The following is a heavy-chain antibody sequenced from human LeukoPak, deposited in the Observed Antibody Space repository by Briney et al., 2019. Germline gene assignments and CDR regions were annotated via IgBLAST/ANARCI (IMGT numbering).Heavy chain of an antibody. V-gene: IGHV3-48*03. CDR2: ISSSGSTI. CDR3: AKGSSGYDLGGWFDP. D-gene: IGHD5-12*01. Sequence: GGSLRLSCAASGFTFSSYEMNWVRQAPGKGLEWVSYISSSGSTIYYADSVKGRFTISRDNAKNSLYLQMNSLRAEDMALYYCAKGSSGYDLGGWFDPWGQGTLVTVSS. CDR1: GFTFSSYE. J-gene: IGHJ5*02.